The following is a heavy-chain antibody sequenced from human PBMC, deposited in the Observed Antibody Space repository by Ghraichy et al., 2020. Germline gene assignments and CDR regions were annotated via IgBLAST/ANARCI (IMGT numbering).Heavy chain of an antibody. CDR1: GFTFSSYA. V-gene: IGHV3-23*01. J-gene: IGHJ2*01. CDR3: AKGPGQQLYNWCFDL. D-gene: IGHD6-13*01. CDR2: ISGSGGST. Sequence: GGSLRLSCAASGFTFSSYAMSWVRQAPGKGLEWVSAISGSGGSTYYADSVKGRFTISRDNSKNTLYLQMNSLRAEDTAVYYCAKGPGQQLYNWCFDLWGRGTLVTVSS.